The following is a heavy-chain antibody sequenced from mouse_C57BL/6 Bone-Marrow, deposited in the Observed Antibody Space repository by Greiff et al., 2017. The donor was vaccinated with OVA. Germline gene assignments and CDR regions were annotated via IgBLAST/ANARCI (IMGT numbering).Heavy chain of an antibody. D-gene: IGHD3-2*02. V-gene: IGHV1-69*01. J-gene: IGHJ2*01. CDR3: AREEGGNLDSSGYALTY. CDR1: GYTFTSYW. CDR2: IDPSDSYT. Sequence: QVQLQQPGAELVMPGASVKLSCKASGYTFTSYWMHWVKQRPGQGLEWIGEIDPSDSYTNYNQKFKGKSQLTVDKSSSTAYMQLSSLTSEDSAVYYRAREEGGNLDSSGYALTYWGQGTTLTVSS.